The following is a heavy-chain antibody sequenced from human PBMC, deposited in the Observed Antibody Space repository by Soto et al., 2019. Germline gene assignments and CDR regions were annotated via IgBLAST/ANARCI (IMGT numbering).Heavy chain of an antibody. Sequence: QVQLQESGPGLVKPSGTLSLTCAVSSGSISSSNWWSWVRQPPGKGLEWIGEIYHRGSTNYNPSLTSPVTISVDKSKHQFSLKLCSVTAADTAVYYCARQIVVVPAGRAFDIWGQGTMVTVSS. J-gene: IGHJ3*02. CDR2: IYHRGST. D-gene: IGHD2-2*01. CDR1: SGSISSSNW. CDR3: ARQIVVVPAGRAFDI. V-gene: IGHV4-4*02.